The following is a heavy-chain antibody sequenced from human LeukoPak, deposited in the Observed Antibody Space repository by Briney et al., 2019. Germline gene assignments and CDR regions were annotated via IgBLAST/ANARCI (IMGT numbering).Heavy chain of an antibody. J-gene: IGHJ5*02. CDR3: ARDCAAAGLAMNWFDP. CDR1: GGTFSSYA. V-gene: IGHV1-2*02. Sequence: ASVKVSCKASGGTFSSYAISWVRQAPGQGLEWMGWINPNSGGTNYAQKFQGRVTMTRDTSISTAYMELGRLRSDDTAVYYCARDCAAAGLAMNWFDPWGQGTLVTVSS. CDR2: INPNSGGT. D-gene: IGHD6-13*01.